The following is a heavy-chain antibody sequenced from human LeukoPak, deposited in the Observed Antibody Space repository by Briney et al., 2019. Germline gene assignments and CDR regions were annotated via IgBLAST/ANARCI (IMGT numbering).Heavy chain of an antibody. CDR2: ISSSGSTI. J-gene: IGHJ4*02. V-gene: IGHV3-48*03. Sequence: PGGSLRLSCAASGFTFSSYEMNWVRQAPGKGLEWVSYISSSGSTIYYADSVKGRFPISRDNAKNSLYLQMNSLRAEDTAVYYCASVYSGYVFARDWGQGTLVTVSS. D-gene: IGHD5-12*01. CDR1: GFTFSSYE. CDR3: ASVYSGYVFARD.